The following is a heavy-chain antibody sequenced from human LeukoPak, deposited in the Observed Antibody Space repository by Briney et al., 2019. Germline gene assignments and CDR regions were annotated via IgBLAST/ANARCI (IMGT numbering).Heavy chain of an antibody. Sequence: SETLSLTCAVSGGSISSSNWWSWVRQPPGKGLEWIGEIYHSGSTNYNPSLKSRVTISVDTSKNQFSLKLSSVTAADTALYYCARHRGALFGPKDVWGQGTTVTVSS. CDR2: IYHSGST. CDR3: ARHRGALFGPKDV. J-gene: IGHJ6*02. CDR1: GGSISSSNW. D-gene: IGHD3-3*01. V-gene: IGHV4-4*02.